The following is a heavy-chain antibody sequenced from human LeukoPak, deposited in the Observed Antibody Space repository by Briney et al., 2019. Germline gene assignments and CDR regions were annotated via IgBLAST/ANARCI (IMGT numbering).Heavy chain of an antibody. J-gene: IGHJ4*02. D-gene: IGHD6-13*01. V-gene: IGHV1-8*01. CDR2: MNPNSGNT. CDR1: GYTFTSYD. Sequence: ASVNVSCKASGYTFTSYDINCGRESTGQGLEWMGRMNPNSGNTGYAQKFQGRVTMTRTTSISTAYMELSSMRSEEAAVYYCARAEAPLGSSSWGAWGQGTLVTVSS. CDR3: ARAEAPLGSSSWGA.